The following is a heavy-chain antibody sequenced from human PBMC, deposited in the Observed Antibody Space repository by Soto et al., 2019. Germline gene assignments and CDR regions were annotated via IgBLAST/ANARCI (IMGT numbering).Heavy chain of an antibody. Sequence: SVKVSCKASGGTFSSYAISWVRQAPGQGLEWMGGIIPIFGTANYAQKFQGRVTITADESTSTAYMELSSLRSEDTAVYYCASLRRRSIAVAGTQIDYWGQGTLVTVSS. J-gene: IGHJ4*02. CDR1: GGTFSSYA. V-gene: IGHV1-69*13. D-gene: IGHD6-19*01. CDR2: IIPIFGTA. CDR3: ASLRRRSIAVAGTQIDY.